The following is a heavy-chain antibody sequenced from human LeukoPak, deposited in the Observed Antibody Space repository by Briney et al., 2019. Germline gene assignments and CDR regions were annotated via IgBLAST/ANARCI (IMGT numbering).Heavy chain of an antibody. D-gene: IGHD6-13*01. J-gene: IGHJ4*02. V-gene: IGHV4-39*01. CDR1: GGSISSSSYY. CDR2: IYYSGST. CDR3: TTPSGSWSWGY. Sequence: KSSETLSLTCTVSGGSISSSSYYWGWIRQPPGKGLEWIGSIYYSGSTYYNPSLKSRVTISVDTSKNQFSLKLSSVTAADTAVYYCTTPSGSWSWGYWGQGTLVTVSS.